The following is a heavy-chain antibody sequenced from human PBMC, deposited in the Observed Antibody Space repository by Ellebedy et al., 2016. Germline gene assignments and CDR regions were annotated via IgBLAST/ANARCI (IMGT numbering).Heavy chain of an antibody. CDR2: ISSSSSF. CDR1: GFIFSTYS. J-gene: IGHJ3*02. Sequence: LSLTXXASGFIFSTYSMNWVRQAPGKGLEWVSYISSSSSFFYADSVKGRFTISRDNARNSMSLQMNSLRVEDTAVYYCARVMVRGVWDVSAFDIWGQGTMVSVSS. V-gene: IGHV3-48*01. CDR3: ARVMVRGVWDVSAFDI. D-gene: IGHD3-10*01.